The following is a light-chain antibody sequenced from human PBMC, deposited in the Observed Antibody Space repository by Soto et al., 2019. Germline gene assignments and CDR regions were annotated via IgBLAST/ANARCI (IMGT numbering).Light chain of an antibody. CDR2: GAS. J-gene: IGKJ1*01. CDR3: HQYGYSPPWT. Sequence: EIVLTQSPGTLSLSPGERATLSCRASQSVSSSFLAWYQQKPGQAPRLLIYGASSRATGIPDRFSGGGSGTDFTLTISSLEPEDFSVYYCHQYGYSPPWTFGQGTRVEFK. V-gene: IGKV3-20*01. CDR1: QSVSSSF.